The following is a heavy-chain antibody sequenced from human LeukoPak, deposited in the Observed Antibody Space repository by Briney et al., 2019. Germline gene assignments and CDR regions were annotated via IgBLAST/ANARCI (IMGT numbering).Heavy chain of an antibody. CDR2: IYSGGST. J-gene: IGHJ4*02. CDR3: ERDLNLDY. Sequence: GGSLRLSCAASRFTVSSTYMSWVSQAPGKGLEWVSIIYSGGSTYYADSVKGRFTISRDNSKNTVYLQMNSLRAEDTAVYYCERDLNLDYWGQGTLVTVSS. V-gene: IGHV3-66*01. CDR1: RFTVSSTY.